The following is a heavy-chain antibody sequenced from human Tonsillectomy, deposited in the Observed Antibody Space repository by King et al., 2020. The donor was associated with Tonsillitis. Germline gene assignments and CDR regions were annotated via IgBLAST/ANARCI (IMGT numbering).Heavy chain of an antibody. CDR2: IRSKDYGGTT. CDR1: GFTFGEYA. CDR3: TRSLYGSGSYYPRY. J-gene: IGHJ4*02. V-gene: IGHV3-49*03. Sequence: VQLVESGGGLVQPGRAMRLSCTASGFTFGEYAMSWFRQAPGKGREGVGFIRSKDYGGTTEYAASVKGRFTISRDDSKSIAYLQRNSLKTEDTAVYYCTRSLYGSGSYYPRYWGQGTLVTVSS. D-gene: IGHD3-10*01.